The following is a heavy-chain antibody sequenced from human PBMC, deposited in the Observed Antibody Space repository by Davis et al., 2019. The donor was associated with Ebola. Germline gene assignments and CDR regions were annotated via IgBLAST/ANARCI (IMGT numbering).Heavy chain of an antibody. V-gene: IGHV3-23*01. CDR2: ISSGGTT. CDR1: GFTFSNSA. Sequence: PGGSLRLSCAASGFTFSNSAMSWVRQAPGKGLEWVSAISSGGTTYYADSVKGRFTISRDSSKNTLYLQMNSLRVEDTAIYYCAKIFFGTRAIDYGDYWGQGTLVTVSS. D-gene: IGHD3-3*01. CDR3: AKIFFGTRAIDYGDY. J-gene: IGHJ4*02.